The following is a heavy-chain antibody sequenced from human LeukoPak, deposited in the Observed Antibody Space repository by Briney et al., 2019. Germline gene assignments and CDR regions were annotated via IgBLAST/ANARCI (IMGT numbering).Heavy chain of an antibody. CDR1: GYTFTSYA. J-gene: IGHJ4*02. CDR2: INTSTGNS. D-gene: IGHD2-2*01. Sequence: ASVKVSCKASGYTFTSYAMNWVRQAPGQGLEWMGWINTSTGNSTYAQGFTGRFVFSLDTSVSTAYLQISSLKAEDTAVYYCAIRYCSSTSCYLDYWGQGTLVTVSS. V-gene: IGHV7-4-1*02. CDR3: AIRYCSSTSCYLDY.